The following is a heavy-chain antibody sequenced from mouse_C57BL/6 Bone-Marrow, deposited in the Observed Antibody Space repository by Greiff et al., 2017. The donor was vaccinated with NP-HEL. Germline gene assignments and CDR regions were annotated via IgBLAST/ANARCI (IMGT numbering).Heavy chain of an antibody. V-gene: IGHV1-80*01. CDR1: GYAFSSYW. D-gene: IGHD1-1*01. Sequence: QVQLQQSGAELVKPGASVKISCKASGYAFSSYWMNWVKQRPGKGLEWIGQIYPGDGDTNYNGKFKGKATLTADKSSSTAYMQLSSLTSEDSAVYFCARRGDYYGSSYVDYWGQGTTLTVSS. J-gene: IGHJ2*01. CDR3: ARRGDYYGSSYVDY. CDR2: IYPGDGDT.